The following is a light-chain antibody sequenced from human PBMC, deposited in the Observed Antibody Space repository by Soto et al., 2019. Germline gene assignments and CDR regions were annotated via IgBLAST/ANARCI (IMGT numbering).Light chain of an antibody. CDR3: QQYGYSLFT. Sequence: EIVLTQSPGTLSLSPGERATLSCRASQSVSISYLTWYQQKPGQAPRLLIYGASGRATGIPDRFSGSGSGTDFTLTISRLEPEDFAVYYCQQYGYSLFTFGPGTKVDIK. J-gene: IGKJ3*01. CDR2: GAS. CDR1: QSVSISY. V-gene: IGKV3-20*01.